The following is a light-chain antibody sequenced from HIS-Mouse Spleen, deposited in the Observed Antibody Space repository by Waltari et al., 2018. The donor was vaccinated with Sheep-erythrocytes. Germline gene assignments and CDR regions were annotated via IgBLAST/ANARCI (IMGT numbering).Light chain of an antibody. CDR1: TTDCVGYNY. J-gene: IGLJ1*01. V-gene: IGLV2-11*01. CDR3: CSYAGSYNHV. CDR2: DVS. Sequence: QSALTQPRSVSGSLGPSVPIPCTGTTTDCVGYNYPSWYQQHPGKAPKLMIYDVSKRPSGVPDRFSGSKSGNTASLTISGLQAEDEADYYCCSYAGSYNHVFATGTKVTVL.